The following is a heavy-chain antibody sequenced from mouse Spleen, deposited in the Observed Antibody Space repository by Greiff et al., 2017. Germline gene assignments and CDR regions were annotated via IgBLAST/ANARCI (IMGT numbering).Heavy chain of an antibody. Sequence: VQLQQSGTVLARPGASVKMSCKTSGYTFTGYWMHWVKQRPGQGLEWIGAIYPGNSDTSYNQKFKGKATLTAVTSASTAYMELSSLTTEDSAVYYCTRKGTYYDSYYYAMGHWGQGTPVTGSS. D-gene: IGHD2-4*01. CDR2: IYPGNSDT. J-gene: IGHJ4*01. CDR3: TRKGTYYDSYYYAMGH. V-gene: IGHV1-5*01. CDR1: GYTFTGYW.